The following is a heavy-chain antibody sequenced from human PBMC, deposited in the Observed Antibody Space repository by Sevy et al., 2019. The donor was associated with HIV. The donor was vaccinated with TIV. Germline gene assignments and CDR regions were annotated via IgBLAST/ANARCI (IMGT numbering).Heavy chain of an antibody. Sequence: ASVKVSCKASGYTFTTYPIGWVRLAPGQGLEWMGWISTYSGETRDAQKFQGRATMTTDTSTSTAYLELRSLRSDDTAVYYCARDSDGSGHYYADYFDYWGQGTLVTVSS. D-gene: IGHD3-22*01. CDR3: ARDSDGSGHYYADYFDY. V-gene: IGHV1-18*01. CDR2: ISTYSGET. CDR1: GYTFTTYP. J-gene: IGHJ4*02.